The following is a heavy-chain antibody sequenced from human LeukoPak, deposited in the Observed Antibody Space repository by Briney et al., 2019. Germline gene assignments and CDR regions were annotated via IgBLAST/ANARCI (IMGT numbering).Heavy chain of an antibody. CDR2: IDWDDDK. J-gene: IGHJ5*02. D-gene: IGHD2-8*01. CDR3: ARHRVSSNWFDP. V-gene: IGHV2-70*04. Sequence: SGPALVKPTQTLTLTCSFSGFSLSTNGMRVSWIHQPPGKAPEWLARIDWDDDKFYSASLQTRLTISKDTSKNEVVLRMTDMDPADSGTYYCARHRVSSNWFDPWGQGILVTVSS. CDR1: GFSLSTNGMR.